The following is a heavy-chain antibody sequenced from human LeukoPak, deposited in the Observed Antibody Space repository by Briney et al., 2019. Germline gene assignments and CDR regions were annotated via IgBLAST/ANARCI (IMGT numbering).Heavy chain of an antibody. J-gene: IGHJ5*02. V-gene: IGHV4-30-2*01. CDR3: ARAGTTAWFNP. CDR2: IYHSGST. D-gene: IGHD1-1*01. CDR1: GGSISSGGYS. Sequence: SETLSLTCAVSGGSISSGGYSWSWIRQPPGKGLEWIGYIYHSGSTYYNPSLKSRVTISVDRSKNQFSLKLSSVTAADTAVYYCARAGTTAWFNPWGQGTLVTVSS.